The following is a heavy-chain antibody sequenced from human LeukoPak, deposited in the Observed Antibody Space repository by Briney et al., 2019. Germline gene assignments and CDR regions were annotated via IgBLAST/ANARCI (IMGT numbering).Heavy chain of an antibody. Sequence: PGGSLRLSCAASGLTFSSYEMNWVRQAPGKGLEWVSYISSSGSTIYYADSVKGRFTTSRDNAKNSLYLQMDSLRAEDTAVYYCARDYYGSGSHYKYGMDVWGQGTTVAVSS. CDR1: GLTFSSYE. CDR3: ARDYYGSGSHYKYGMDV. CDR2: ISSSGSTI. V-gene: IGHV3-48*03. J-gene: IGHJ6*02. D-gene: IGHD3-10*01.